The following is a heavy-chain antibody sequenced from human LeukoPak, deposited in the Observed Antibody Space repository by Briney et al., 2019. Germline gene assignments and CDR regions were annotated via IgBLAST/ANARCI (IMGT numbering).Heavy chain of an antibody. CDR3: ARGRKAVPGKRYFDL. V-gene: IGHV3-21*01. J-gene: IGHJ2*01. CDR2: ISSSSSYI. CDR1: GFTFSSYN. D-gene: IGHD6-19*01. Sequence: GGSLRLSCAASGFTFSSYNMNWVRQAPGKGLEWVSSISSSSSYIYYADSVKGRFTISRDNAKNSLYLQMNSLRAEDTAVYYCARGRKAVPGKRYFDLWGRGTLVTVSS.